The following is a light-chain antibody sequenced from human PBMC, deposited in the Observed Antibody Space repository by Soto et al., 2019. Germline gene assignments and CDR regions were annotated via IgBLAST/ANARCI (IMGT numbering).Light chain of an antibody. CDR3: QQYNSYSRA. CDR2: DAS. J-gene: IGKJ1*01. CDR1: TSIGGW. V-gene: IGKV1-5*01. Sequence: DIQMTQSPSSLSAPVGARVSITCRDSTSIGGWLAWYQLKPGKAPKLLIYDASSLESGVPSRFSGSGSGTEFTLTISSLQPDDFATYDCQQYNSYSRAFGQGTKVDI.